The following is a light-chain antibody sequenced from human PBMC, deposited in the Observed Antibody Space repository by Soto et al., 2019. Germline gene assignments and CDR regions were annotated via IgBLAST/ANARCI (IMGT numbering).Light chain of an antibody. CDR3: QQRSNWPPPIT. CDR1: EIVDDY. Sequence: EIVLIQSPDTLSLSPGERVTLFCRVSEIVDDYLAWYQQKPGQAPRLVIYEASNRATGIPARFSGSGSGTDFTLTISSLEPEDFGTYYCQQRSNWPPPITFGQGTRLEI. V-gene: IGKV3-11*01. CDR2: EAS. J-gene: IGKJ5*01.